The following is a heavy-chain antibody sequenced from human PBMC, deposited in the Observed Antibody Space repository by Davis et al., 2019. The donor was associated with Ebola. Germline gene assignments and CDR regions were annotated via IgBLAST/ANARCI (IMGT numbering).Heavy chain of an antibody. V-gene: IGHV5-10-1*01. CDR3: ARRRLAGPYYYYGMDV. CDR1: GYSFTSYW. J-gene: IGHJ6*02. Sequence: GESLKISCKGSGYSFTSYWISWVRQMPGKGLEWMGRIDPSDSYTNYSPSFQGHVTISADKSISTAYLQWSSLKASDTAMYYCARRRLAGPYYYYGMDVWGQGTTVTVSS. D-gene: IGHD6-25*01. CDR2: IDPSDSYT.